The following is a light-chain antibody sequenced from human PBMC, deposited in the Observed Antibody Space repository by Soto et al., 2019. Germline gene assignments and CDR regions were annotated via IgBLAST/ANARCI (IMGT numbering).Light chain of an antibody. CDR1: QSLLHSNGYNY. V-gene: IGKV2-28*01. Sequence: DIVMTQSPLSLPVTLGEPASISCRSSQSLLHSNGYNYLDWYLQKPGQPPQLLISLGSNRASGVPDRFSGSGSGTDFTLKIITVEAEDVGVYYCMQTLQTPVTFGGGTKVEIK. CDR2: LGS. J-gene: IGKJ4*01. CDR3: MQTLQTPVT.